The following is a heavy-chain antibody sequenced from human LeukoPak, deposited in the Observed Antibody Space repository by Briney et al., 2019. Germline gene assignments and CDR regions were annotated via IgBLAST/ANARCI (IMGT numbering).Heavy chain of an antibody. D-gene: IGHD3-10*01. CDR3: ARTRISMVRGVISCWFDP. CDR1: GGSFSDYS. CDR2: INHSGST. Sequence: PSETLSLSCTVSGGSFSDYSWSWIRQPPGKGLEWIGEINHSGSTNYNPSLKSGVTISVDTSKNQFSLKLSSVTAADTAVYYCARTRISMVRGVISCWFDPWGQGTQVTVSS. J-gene: IGHJ5*02. V-gene: IGHV4-34*01.